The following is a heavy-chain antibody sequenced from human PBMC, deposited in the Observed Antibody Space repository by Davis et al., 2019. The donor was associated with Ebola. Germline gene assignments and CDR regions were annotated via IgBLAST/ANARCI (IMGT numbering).Heavy chain of an antibody. V-gene: IGHV3-53*01. CDR1: GFSVSGNY. J-gene: IGHJ6*02. CDR3: ARDQGDDSTGYKGMDV. Sequence: GESLKISCAVSGFSVSGNYMTWVRQSPGRGLEWVSVIQRGGFTYYRESVRGRFTIFRDTSTNMVYLQMNSLRVEDTALYYCARDQGDDSTGYKGMDVWGQGTTVTVSS. D-gene: IGHD3-22*01. CDR2: IQRGGFT.